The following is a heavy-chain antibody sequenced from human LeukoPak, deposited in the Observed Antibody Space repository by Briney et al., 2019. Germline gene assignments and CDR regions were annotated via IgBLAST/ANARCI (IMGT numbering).Heavy chain of an antibody. V-gene: IGHV3-7*01. D-gene: IGHD4-17*01. J-gene: IGHJ4*02. CDR3: AREYGYYFDY. CDR1: GFTFSSYG. CDR2: IKQDGSEK. Sequence: PGGTLRLSCAASGFTFSSYGMSWVRQAPGKGLEWVANIKQDGSEKYYVDSVKGRFTISRDNAKNSLYLQMNSLRAEDTAVYYCAREYGYYFDYWGQGTLVTVSS.